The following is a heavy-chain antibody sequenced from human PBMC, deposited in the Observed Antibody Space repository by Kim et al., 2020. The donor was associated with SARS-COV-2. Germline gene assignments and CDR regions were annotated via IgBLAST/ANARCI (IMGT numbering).Heavy chain of an antibody. V-gene: IGHV3-23*01. D-gene: IGHD2-2*01. CDR3: AKGHTSTWYDH. Sequence: GGSLRLSCAASGFTFTTYAMSWVRQAPAKGLEWVSLISDSGDITYYADSVKGRFTISRDNSKNTLYLQMNSLRADDTAVYYCAKGHTSTWYDHWGQGTL. CDR2: ISDSGDIT. CDR1: GFTFTTYA. J-gene: IGHJ5*02.